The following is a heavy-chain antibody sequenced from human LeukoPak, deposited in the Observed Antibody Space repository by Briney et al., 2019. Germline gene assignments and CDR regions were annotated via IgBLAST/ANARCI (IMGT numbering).Heavy chain of an antibody. CDR2: INGGGENT. D-gene: IGHD3-16*01. V-gene: IGHV3-23*01. Sequence: PAGSLRLSCAVSGFTFTSYDRSWIRQAPGKGLEWIAAINGGGENTYYADSVKGRFTISRDNSKNTLYLKMNSLRAKDTSTYDCAKPRATTTGFGRYFDLWGRGTLVTVSS. J-gene: IGHJ2*01. CDR1: GFTFTSYD. CDR3: AKPRATTTGFGRYFDL.